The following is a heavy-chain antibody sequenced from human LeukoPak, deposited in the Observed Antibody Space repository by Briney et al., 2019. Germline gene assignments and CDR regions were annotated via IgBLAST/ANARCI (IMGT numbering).Heavy chain of an antibody. J-gene: IGHJ6*02. CDR1: GFTFTSSA. Sequence: SVKVSCKASGFTFTSSAMQWVRQARGQRVEWIGWIVVGSGNTNYAQKFQERVTITRDMSTSTAYMELSTLRSEDTAVYYCAPTDIVAAGGYYYYGMDVWGQGTTVTVSS. V-gene: IGHV1-58*02. CDR2: IVVGSGNT. CDR3: APTDIVAAGGYYYYGMDV. D-gene: IGHD6-13*01.